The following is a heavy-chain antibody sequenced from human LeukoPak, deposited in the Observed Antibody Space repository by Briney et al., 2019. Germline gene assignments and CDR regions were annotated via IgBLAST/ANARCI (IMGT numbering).Heavy chain of an antibody. Sequence: GGSLRLSCAASGFTFSSYAMHWVRQAPGKGLEYVSAISSNGGSTYYANSVKGRFTISRDNSKNTLYLQMGSLRAEDMAVYYCARVPHSGGYSYYWYFDLWGRGTLVTVSS. CDR2: ISSNGGST. D-gene: IGHD3-22*01. J-gene: IGHJ2*01. CDR1: GFTFSSYA. CDR3: ARVPHSGGYSYYWYFDL. V-gene: IGHV3-64*01.